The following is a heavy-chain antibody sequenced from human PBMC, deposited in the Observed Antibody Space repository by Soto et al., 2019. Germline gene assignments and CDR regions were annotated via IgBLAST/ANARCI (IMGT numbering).Heavy chain of an antibody. CDR1: GSSISSSGYY. D-gene: IGHD3-16*01. CDR2: LYYNVGT. J-gene: IGHJ4*02. Sequence: PSETLSLTCTVSGSSISSSGYYWGWIRQPPGRGLEWIGGLYYNVGTYYNPSLKSRVTISADTSANQFSLMVNSVTAADTAIYYCARLPSRHWVGYWGQGTLVTVSS. CDR3: ARLPSRHWVGY. V-gene: IGHV4-39*01.